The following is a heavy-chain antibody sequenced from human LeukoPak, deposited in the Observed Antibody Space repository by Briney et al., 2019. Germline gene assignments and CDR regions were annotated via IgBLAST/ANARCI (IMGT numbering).Heavy chain of an antibody. D-gene: IGHD2-2*01. Sequence: GGSLRLSCAASGFTSSSYWMSWVRQAPGKGLEWVAYIKQDGSEKYYVDSVKGRFTISRDNAKNSLYLQMNSLRAEDTAVYYCARDFDCSSTTCYDGGLDYWGQGTLVTVSS. J-gene: IGHJ4*02. CDR3: ARDFDCSSTTCYDGGLDY. V-gene: IGHV3-7*01. CDR1: GFTSSSYW. CDR2: IKQDGSEK.